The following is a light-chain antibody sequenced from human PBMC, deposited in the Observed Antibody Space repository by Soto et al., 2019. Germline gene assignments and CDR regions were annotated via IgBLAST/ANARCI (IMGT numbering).Light chain of an antibody. CDR2: DVS. J-gene: IGKJ1*01. Sequence: AIQMTQSPSSLSASVGDRVTITCRASQDIRSNLDWYQQKPGKAPKLLIYDVSNLQSGVPSRFSGSGSGTDFTLTISSLQPEDVATYYCQKYNSAPRTFGQGTKVDIK. CDR1: QDIRSN. CDR3: QKYNSAPRT. V-gene: IGKV1-6*01.